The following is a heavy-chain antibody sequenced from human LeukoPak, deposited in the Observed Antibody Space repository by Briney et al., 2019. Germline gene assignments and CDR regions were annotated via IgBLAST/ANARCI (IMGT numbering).Heavy chain of an antibody. Sequence: GGSLRLSCAASGFTFSSYSMNWVRQAPGKGLEWVSSISSSSSYIYYADSVKGRFTISRDNSKNTLYLQMNSLRAEDTAVYYCAKDKLSDYWGQGTLVTVSS. D-gene: IGHD4-23*01. CDR1: GFTFSSYS. CDR2: ISSSSSYI. J-gene: IGHJ4*02. CDR3: AKDKLSDY. V-gene: IGHV3-21*04.